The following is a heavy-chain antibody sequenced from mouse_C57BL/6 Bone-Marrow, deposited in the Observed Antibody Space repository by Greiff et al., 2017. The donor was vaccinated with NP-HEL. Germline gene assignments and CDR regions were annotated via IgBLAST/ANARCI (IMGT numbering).Heavy chain of an antibody. Sequence: EVKVVESGGGLVQPGGSMKLSCAASGFTFSDAWMDWVRQSPEQGLEWVAEIRNKANNHATYYAESVKGRFTISRDDSKSSVYLQMNRLRAEDTGIYYCTRKTTVVDYYAMDYWGQGTAVTVSS. CDR1: GFTFSDAW. CDR2: IRNKANNHAT. D-gene: IGHD1-1*01. V-gene: IGHV6-6*01. CDR3: TRKTTVVDYYAMDY. J-gene: IGHJ4*01.